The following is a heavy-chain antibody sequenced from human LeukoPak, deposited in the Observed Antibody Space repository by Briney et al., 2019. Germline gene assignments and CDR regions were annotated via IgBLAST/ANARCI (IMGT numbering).Heavy chain of an antibody. V-gene: IGHV1-46*01. D-gene: IGHD3-9*01. CDR2: INPSGGST. J-gene: IGHJ6*03. CDR3: ARNGDYDILTGYYHYYYYMDV. CDR1: GYTFTGYY. Sequence: ASVKVSCKASGYTFTGYYMHWVRQAPGQGLEWMGWINPSGGSTSYAQKFQGRVTMTRDTSTSTVYMELSSLRSENTAVYYCARNGDYDILTGYYHYYYYMDVWGKGTTVTVSS.